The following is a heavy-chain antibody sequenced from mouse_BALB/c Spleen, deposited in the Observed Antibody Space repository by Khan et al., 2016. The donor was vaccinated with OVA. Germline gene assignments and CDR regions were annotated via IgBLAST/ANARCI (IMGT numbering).Heavy chain of an antibody. V-gene: IGHV9-3-1*01. Sequence: QIQLVQSGPELKKPGETVKISCKASGYTFTNYGMNWVKQAPGKGLKWMGWINTYTGAPTYADDFKGRFAFSLKTSANTAYLQINNLKNEDTGTYFCARSASYGVVDVWGAGTAVTVSS. CDR2: INTYTGAP. CDR3: ARSASYGVVDV. D-gene: IGHD6-1*01. J-gene: IGHJ1*01. CDR1: GYTFTNYG.